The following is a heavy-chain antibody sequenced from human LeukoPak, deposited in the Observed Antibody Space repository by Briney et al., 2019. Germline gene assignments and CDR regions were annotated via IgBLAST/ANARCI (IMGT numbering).Heavy chain of an antibody. CDR1: GGSITSYY. V-gene: IGHV4-4*07. D-gene: IGHD5-24*01. CDR3: ARGQRMDV. Sequence: PETLSLTCVVSGGSITSYYWTWIRQPAGRGLEWVGRIYTSGNTNYNPSLKSRVTMSLDTSKNQLSLKLSSVTAADTAVYYCARGQRMDVWGQGTTVTVSS. J-gene: IGHJ6*02. CDR2: IYTSGNT.